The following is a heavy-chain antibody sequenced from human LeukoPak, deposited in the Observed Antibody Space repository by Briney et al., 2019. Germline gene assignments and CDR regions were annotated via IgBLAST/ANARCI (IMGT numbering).Heavy chain of an antibody. J-gene: IGHJ4*02. V-gene: IGHV3-23*01. CDR1: GFTFSSYA. CDR3: ARDPHSLDY. Sequence: GGSLRLSCAASGFTFSSYAMSWVRQAPGKGLEWVSAISGSGGRTYYADSVRGRFAISRDNARNSLYLQLNSLRAEDTAVYYCARDPHSLDYWGQGTRVTVSS. CDR2: ISGSGGRT.